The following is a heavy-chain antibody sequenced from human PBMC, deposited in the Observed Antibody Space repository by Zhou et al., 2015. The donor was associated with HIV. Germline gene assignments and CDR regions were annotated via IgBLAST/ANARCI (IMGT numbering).Heavy chain of an antibody. CDR3: ASTSSGGYDTNWFDP. CDR2: IIPIFGTA. Sequence: QVQLVQSGAEVKKPGSSVKVSCKALEGTFSSYAISWVRQAPGQGLEWMGGIIPIFGTANYAQKFQGRVTITADESTSTAYMELSSLRSEDTAVYYCASTSSGGYDTNWFDPWGQGTLVTVSS. V-gene: IGHV1-69*01. D-gene: IGHD5-12*01. J-gene: IGHJ5*02. CDR1: EGTFSSYA.